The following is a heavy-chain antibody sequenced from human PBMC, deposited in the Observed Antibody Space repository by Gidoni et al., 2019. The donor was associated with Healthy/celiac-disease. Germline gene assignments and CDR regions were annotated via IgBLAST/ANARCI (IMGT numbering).Heavy chain of an antibody. J-gene: IGHJ4*02. Sequence: EVQLVESGGGWVQPGRSLRLSCAASGFNLDDYAMHWVRQAPGKGLEWVSGISWNSGSIGYADSVKGRFTISRDNAKNSLYLQKNSLRAEDTALYYCAKDKVQAVAGLFDYWGQGTLVTVSS. CDR1: GFNLDDYA. D-gene: IGHD6-19*01. V-gene: IGHV3-9*01. CDR2: ISWNSGSI. CDR3: AKDKVQAVAGLFDY.